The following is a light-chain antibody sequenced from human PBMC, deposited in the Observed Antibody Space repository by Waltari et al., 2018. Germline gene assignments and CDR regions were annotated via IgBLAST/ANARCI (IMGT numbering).Light chain of an antibody. CDR2: EVT. CDR1: SGDVGGYNY. CDR3: SSYAGSNNLGV. J-gene: IGLJ1*01. V-gene: IGLV2-8*01. Sequence: QSALTQPPSASGSPGQSVTISCSGTSGDVGGYNYVSWYQQHPGKPPKLLIYEVTKRPSGVPDRFSGSKSGSTASLTVSGLQAEDEADYYCSSYAGSNNLGVFGTGTKVTVL.